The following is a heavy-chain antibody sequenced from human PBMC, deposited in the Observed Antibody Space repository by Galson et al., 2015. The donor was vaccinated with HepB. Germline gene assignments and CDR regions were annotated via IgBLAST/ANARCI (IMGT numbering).Heavy chain of an antibody. D-gene: IGHD4-17*01. CDR1: GYTLTEIS. Sequence: SVKVSCKVSGYTLTEISMHWVRRAPGRGLEWMGGFDPEDSKTIYAQKFQGRVTMTEDPSTVTAYMELSSLRSEDTAVYYCAITRLYDDFGDYDLRWYFDVWGRGTLVTVSS. J-gene: IGHJ2*01. CDR3: AITRLYDDFGDYDLRWYFDV. V-gene: IGHV1-24*01. CDR2: FDPEDSKT.